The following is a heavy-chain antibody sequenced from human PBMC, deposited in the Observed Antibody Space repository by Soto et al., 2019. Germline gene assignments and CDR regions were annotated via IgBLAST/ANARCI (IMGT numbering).Heavy chain of an antibody. Sequence: PGESLKISCQGSGYSFTTYCIAWVRQMPGKGLEWVGIIYTGDSDTRYSPSFEGHVTISVDKPISTAFLQWNSQKASDNAIHYCGRHSTSAPKDNWGQGTLVTTSS. CDR1: GYSFTTYC. CDR3: GRHSTSAPKDN. D-gene: IGHD3-10*01. V-gene: IGHV5-51*01. CDR2: IYTGDSDT. J-gene: IGHJ4*01.